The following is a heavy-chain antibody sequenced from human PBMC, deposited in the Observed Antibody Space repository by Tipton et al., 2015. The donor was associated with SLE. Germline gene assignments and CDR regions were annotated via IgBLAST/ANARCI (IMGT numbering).Heavy chain of an antibody. J-gene: IGHJ6*03. Sequence: TLSLTCAVYGGSFSGYYWGWIRQPPGKGLEWIGEINHSGSTNYNPSLKSRVTISVDTSKNQFSLKLSSVTAADTAVYYCARGWRPGTGYYYYYYMDVWGKGTTVTVSS. CDR1: GGSFSGYY. V-gene: IGHV4-34*01. D-gene: IGHD3/OR15-3a*01. CDR3: ARGWRPGTGYYYYYYMDV. CDR2: INHSGST.